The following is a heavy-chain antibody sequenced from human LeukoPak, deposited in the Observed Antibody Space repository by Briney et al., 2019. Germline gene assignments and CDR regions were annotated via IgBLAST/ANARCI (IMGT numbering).Heavy chain of an antibody. J-gene: IGHJ3*02. V-gene: IGHV1-18*01. D-gene: IGHD3-22*01. Sequence: ASVKVSCKASGGTFSSYAISWVRQAPGQGLEWMGWISAYNGNTNYAQTLQGRVTMTTDTSTSTAYMELRSLRSDDTAVYYCARTYYYDSSGYSDAFDIWGQGTMVTVSS. CDR1: GGTFSSYA. CDR3: ARTYYYDSSGYSDAFDI. CDR2: ISAYNGNT.